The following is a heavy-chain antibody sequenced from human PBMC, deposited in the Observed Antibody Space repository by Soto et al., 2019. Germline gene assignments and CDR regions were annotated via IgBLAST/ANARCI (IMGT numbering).Heavy chain of an antibody. J-gene: IGHJ6*02. Sequence: GASVKVSCKSSLYTFTSYYIHCVRQAPGQGLEWMGIINPSGGSTSYAQKFQGRVTMTRDTSTSTVYMELSSLRSEDTAVYYCARDQGSSWSRRYYYYGMDVWGQGTTVTVSS. CDR1: LYTFTSYY. V-gene: IGHV1-46*01. D-gene: IGHD6-13*01. CDR2: INPSGGST. CDR3: ARDQGSSWSRRYYYYGMDV.